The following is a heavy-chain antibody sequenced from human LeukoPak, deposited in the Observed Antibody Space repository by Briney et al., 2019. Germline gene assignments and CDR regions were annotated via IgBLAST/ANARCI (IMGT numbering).Heavy chain of an antibody. D-gene: IGHD2-2*01. V-gene: IGHV4-39*01. Sequence: KPSETLSLTCTVSGVSISSSSYYWGWIRQPPGKGLEWFGSICYSGSTYYNPSLKSRVTISVDTSKNQFSLKLNSVTAADTAVYYCARQLGYCSSTSCYADKVDYWGQGTLVTVSS. J-gene: IGHJ4*02. CDR1: GVSISSSSYY. CDR3: ARQLGYCSSTSCYADKVDY. CDR2: ICYSGST.